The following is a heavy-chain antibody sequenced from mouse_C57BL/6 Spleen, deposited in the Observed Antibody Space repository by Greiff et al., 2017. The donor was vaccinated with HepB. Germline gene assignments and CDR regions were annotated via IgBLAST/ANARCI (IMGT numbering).Heavy chain of an antibody. D-gene: IGHD1-1*01. V-gene: IGHV1-85*01. CDR3: ARANYGSSYWYFDV. Sequence: VKLVESGPELVKPGASVKLSCKASGYTFTSYDINWVKQRPGQGLEWIGWIYPRDGSTKYTEKFKGKATLTVDTSSSTAYMELHSLTSEDSAVYFCARANYGSSYWYFDVWGTGTTVTVSS. CDR1: GYTFTSYD. CDR2: IYPRDGST. J-gene: IGHJ1*03.